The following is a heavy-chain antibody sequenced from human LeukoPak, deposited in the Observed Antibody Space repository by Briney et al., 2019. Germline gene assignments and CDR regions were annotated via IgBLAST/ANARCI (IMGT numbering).Heavy chain of an antibody. CDR3: ATPLDYYDSSGYHQGGD. V-gene: IGHV3-7*03. D-gene: IGHD3-22*01. CDR1: GFTFSSYW. Sequence: GGSLRLSCTASGFTFSSYWMSWVRQAPGKGLEWVANIKQDGSKKNYVDSVRGRLTISRDNAKNSLYLQMNSLRAEDTAVYYCATPLDYYDSSGYHQGGDWGQGTLVTVSS. J-gene: IGHJ4*02. CDR2: IKQDGSKK.